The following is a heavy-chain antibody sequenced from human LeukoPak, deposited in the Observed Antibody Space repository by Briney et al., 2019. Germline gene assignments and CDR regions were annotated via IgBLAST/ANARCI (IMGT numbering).Heavy chain of an antibody. CDR1: GGSIGGHTFY. V-gene: IGHV4-39*01. CDR2: IYYNGNT. Sequence: SKTLSLTCNVSGGSIGGHTFYWDWIRQPPGKGLEWIATIYYNGNTFYNPSLKSRVAISIDMSKSQFSLHLSSVTAADTAIYYCARLTALAGHRGAFDIWGPGTMVTVSS. CDR3: ARLTALAGHRGAFDI. J-gene: IGHJ3*02. D-gene: IGHD6-19*01.